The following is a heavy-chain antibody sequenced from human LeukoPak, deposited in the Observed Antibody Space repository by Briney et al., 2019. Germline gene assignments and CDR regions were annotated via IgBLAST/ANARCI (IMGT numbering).Heavy chain of an antibody. Sequence: PGGFRRLSGAALGLTFSSYAMSWVRQAPGKGLEWVSFINGRAGSTYYADPVKGQFPISRVSSKNTLDRQRNSQRAEDTALYYSAKERWGSHPVFEYGAQGTLVTVSS. J-gene: IGHJ4*02. CDR1: GLTFSSYA. V-gene: IGHV3-23*01. CDR2: INGRAGST. CDR3: AKERWGSHPVFEY. D-gene: IGHD3-16*01.